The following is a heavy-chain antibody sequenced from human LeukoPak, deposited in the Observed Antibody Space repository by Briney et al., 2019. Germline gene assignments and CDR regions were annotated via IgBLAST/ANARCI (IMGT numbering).Heavy chain of an antibody. J-gene: IGHJ4*02. CDR3: ARVYHGSYRNLDFDY. CDR2: IDPNSGAT. CDR1: GYTFTDYY. D-gene: IGHD1-26*01. V-gene: IGHV1-2*02. Sequence: ASVKVSCKASGYTFTDYYIHWVRQAPGQGLEWMAWIDPNSGATNYAQKFQGRITMTRDTSISTAYMELSRLRSDDTAVYYCARVYHGSYRNLDFDYWGQGTLVTVSS.